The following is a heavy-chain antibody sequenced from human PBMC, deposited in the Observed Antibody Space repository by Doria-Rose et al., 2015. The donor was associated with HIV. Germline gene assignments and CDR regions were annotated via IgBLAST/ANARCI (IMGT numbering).Heavy chain of an antibody. Sequence: QVQLQESGPXXXXXSETLSLTCSVSGXXVSSRGYYWNXXRQVPGKGLESLXYTYYTGTSDYSPSLKSRLNMAVDTSKNQFSLKLSFXTVADTAVYYXARXGSYRELDYWGQ. D-gene: IGHD3-3*01. CDR1: GXXVSSRGYY. J-gene: IGHJ4*02. CDR2: TYYTGTS. V-gene: IGHV4-31*03. CDR3: ARXGSYRELDY.